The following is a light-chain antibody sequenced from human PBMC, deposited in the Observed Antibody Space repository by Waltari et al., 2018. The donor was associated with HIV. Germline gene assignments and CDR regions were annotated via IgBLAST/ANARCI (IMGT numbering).Light chain of an antibody. J-gene: IGLJ2*01. CDR2: SNN. V-gene: IGLV1-44*01. CDR1: SSNIGSNT. CDR3: AAWDDSLNGVV. Sequence: QSVLTQPPSASGTPGQRVTISCSGSSSNIGSNTVNWYQQLPGTAPKLLIYSNNQRPSGVPDRFSGSKSGHSAALAISGLQSEDEADYYCAAWDDSLNGVVFGGGTKLTVL.